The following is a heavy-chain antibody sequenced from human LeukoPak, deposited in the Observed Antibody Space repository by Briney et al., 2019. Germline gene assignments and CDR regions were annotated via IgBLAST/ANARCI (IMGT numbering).Heavy chain of an antibody. CDR2: IIPIFGSA. D-gene: IGHD3-22*01. CDR3: AKAGQHYYDSYVYDS. V-gene: IGHV1-69*05. CDR1: GGTFSSYV. Sequence: ASVKVSCKTSGGTFSSYVISWVRQAPGQGLEWMGVIIPIFGSAKYAQKFQDRLTITTDESTSTAYMELSSLRSEDTAVYYCAKAGQHYYDSYVYDSWGQGTLVTVSS. J-gene: IGHJ4*02.